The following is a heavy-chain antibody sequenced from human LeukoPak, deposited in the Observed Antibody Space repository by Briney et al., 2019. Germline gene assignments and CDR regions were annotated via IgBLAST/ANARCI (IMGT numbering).Heavy chain of an antibody. J-gene: IGHJ4*02. D-gene: IGHD6-19*01. CDR1: GGSISSYY. CDR2: IYTSGST. CDR3: ARDPPGIAVASHFDY. V-gene: IGHV4-4*07. Sequence: PSETLSLTCTASGGSISSYYWSWIRQPAGKGLEWIGRIYTSGSTNYNPSLKSRVTMSVDTSKNQFSLKLSSVTAADTAVYYCARDPPGIAVASHFDYWGQGTLVTVSS.